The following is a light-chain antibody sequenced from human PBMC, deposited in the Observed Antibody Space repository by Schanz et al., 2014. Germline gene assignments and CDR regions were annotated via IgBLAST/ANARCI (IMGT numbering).Light chain of an antibody. V-gene: IGLV1-44*01. CDR3: AAWDDSLNGWV. Sequence: QSVLTQPPSASGTPGRGVTISCSGTSSNIGSNAINWYQQLPGTAPKLLIYTNKERPAGVPDRFSGSKSGTSASLAISGLHFDDEADYYCAAWDDSLNGWVFGGGTKLTVL. J-gene: IGLJ3*02. CDR2: TNK. CDR1: SSNIGSNA.